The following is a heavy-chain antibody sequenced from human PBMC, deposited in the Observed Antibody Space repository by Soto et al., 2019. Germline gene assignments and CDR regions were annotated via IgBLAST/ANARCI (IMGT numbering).Heavy chain of an antibody. D-gene: IGHD1-26*01. Sequence: QVQLVQSGAEVKKPGSSVKVSCKASGGTFSSFTISWVRQAPGQGLEWMGGIIPIYGTANYAQKFKGRVTITADASTRTAYRELSSLRSEDTAVYYCAKDRRADWESYYYYAMDVWGQGTTVTVSS. J-gene: IGHJ6*02. CDR3: AKDRRADWESYYYYAMDV. V-gene: IGHV1-69*01. CDR2: IIPIYGTA. CDR1: GGTFSSFT.